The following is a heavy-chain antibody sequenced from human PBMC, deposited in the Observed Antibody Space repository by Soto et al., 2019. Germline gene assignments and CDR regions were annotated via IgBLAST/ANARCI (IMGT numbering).Heavy chain of an antibody. CDR3: ARGVTDIVVVPAADSSFDY. Sequence: GASVKVSCKASGYTFTSYGISWVRQAPGQGLEWMGWISAYNGNTNYAQKHQGRVTMTTDTSTSTAYMELRSLRSDDTAVYYCARGVTDIVVVPAADSSFDYWGQGTLVTVSS. CDR1: GYTFTSYG. V-gene: IGHV1-18*01. J-gene: IGHJ4*02. CDR2: ISAYNGNT. D-gene: IGHD2-2*01.